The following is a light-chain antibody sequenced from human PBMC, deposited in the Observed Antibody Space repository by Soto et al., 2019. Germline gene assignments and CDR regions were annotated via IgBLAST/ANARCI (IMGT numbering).Light chain of an antibody. J-gene: IGKJ1*01. CDR1: QSVSSSY. CDR3: QHFGDSLWT. CDR2: GAS. Sequence: EAVLTQSPGTLSLSPGERATLSCRASQSVSSSYLAWYQQKSGQAPRLLMYGASSRAIHTPDRFSGTGSGTDFTLTISGLEPEDFAVYYCQHFGDSLWTFGQVTMVDI. V-gene: IGKV3-20*01.